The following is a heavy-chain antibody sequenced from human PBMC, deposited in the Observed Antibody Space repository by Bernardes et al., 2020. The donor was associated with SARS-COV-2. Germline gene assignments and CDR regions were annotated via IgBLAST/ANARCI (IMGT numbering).Heavy chain of an antibody. Sequence: GGSLRLSCAASGFTFDDYAMHWVRQAPGKGLEWVSGISWNSGSIGYADSVKGRFTISRDNAKNSLYLQMNSLRAEDTALYYCAKLVDFWSGYSNDYWGQGTLVTVSS. CDR1: GFTFDDYA. CDR2: ISWNSGSI. D-gene: IGHD3-3*01. CDR3: AKLVDFWSGYSNDY. V-gene: IGHV3-9*01. J-gene: IGHJ4*02.